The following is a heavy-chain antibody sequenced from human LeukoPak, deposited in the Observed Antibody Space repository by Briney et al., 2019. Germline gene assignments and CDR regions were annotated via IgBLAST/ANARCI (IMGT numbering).Heavy chain of an antibody. V-gene: IGHV1-2*02. CDR1: GYTFTTYY. CDR3: ARDRSQLGYCSGGSCYDPTDRVHFDY. D-gene: IGHD2-15*01. Sequence: ASVKVSCKTSGYTFTTYYMHWVRQAPGQGLEWMGWINPNSGGTDYAQKFQGRVTMTRDTSISTAYMELSRLRSDDTAVYYCARDRSQLGYCSGGSCYDPTDRVHFDYWGQGTLVTVSS. CDR2: INPNSGGT. J-gene: IGHJ4*02.